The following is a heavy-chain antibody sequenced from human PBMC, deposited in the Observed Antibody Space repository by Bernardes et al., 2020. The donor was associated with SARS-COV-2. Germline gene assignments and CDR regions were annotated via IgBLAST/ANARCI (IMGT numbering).Heavy chain of an antibody. Sequence: GGSLRLSCAASGFTLSSSWMHWVRQPPGKGLVWVSRISPDGTTTTYADSVKGRFTISRDNAKNSLYLQMNSLRAEDTAVYYCARALGALYGAPGVGMDVWGQGTTVTVSS. J-gene: IGHJ6*02. CDR2: ISPDGTTT. D-gene: IGHD4-17*01. V-gene: IGHV3-74*01. CDR3: ARALGALYGAPGVGMDV. CDR1: GFTLSSSW.